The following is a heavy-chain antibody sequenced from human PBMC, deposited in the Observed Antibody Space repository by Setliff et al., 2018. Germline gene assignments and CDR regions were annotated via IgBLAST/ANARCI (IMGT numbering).Heavy chain of an antibody. CDR1: PGSISRHY. V-gene: IGHV4-59*11. Sequence: SETLSLTCTVSPGSISRHYWSWFRQAPGKGLEWIGYRHDNGERDYNPSLGSRVTISVDTSKNQFSLMLTSVTAADTAIYYCAGRPQNTPMGPCDYWSQGTLVTVSS. J-gene: IGHJ4*02. D-gene: IGHD5-18*01. CDR2: RHDNGER. CDR3: AGRPQNTPMGPCDY.